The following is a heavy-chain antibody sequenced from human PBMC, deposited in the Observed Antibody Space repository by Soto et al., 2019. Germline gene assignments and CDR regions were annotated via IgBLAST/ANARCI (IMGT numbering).Heavy chain of an antibody. CDR2: INPNSGGT. CDR1: GYTFTGYY. CDR3: ARGGSRYCSSTSCYTEYYYYMDV. V-gene: IGHV1-2*04. J-gene: IGHJ6*03. Sequence: QVQLVQSGAEVKKPGASVKVSCKASGYTFTGYYMHWVRQAPGQGLEWMGWINPNSGGTNYAQKFKGWVTMTRDTSISTDYMALSRLRADDTAVYYCARGGSRYCSSTSCYTEYYYYMDVWGKGTTVTVSS. D-gene: IGHD2-2*02.